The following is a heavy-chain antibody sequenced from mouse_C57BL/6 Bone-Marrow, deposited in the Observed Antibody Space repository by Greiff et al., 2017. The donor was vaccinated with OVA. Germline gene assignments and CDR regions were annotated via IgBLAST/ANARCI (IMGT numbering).Heavy chain of an antibody. V-gene: IGHV5-16*01. Sequence: EVQVVESEGGLVQPGSSMKLSCTASGFTFSDYYMAWVRQVPEKGLEWVANINYDGSSTYYLDSLKSRFIISRDNAKNILYLQMSSLKSEDTATYYCARESPHYFDYWGQGTTLTVSS. CDR1: GFTFSDYY. CDR3: ARESPHYFDY. CDR2: INYDGSST. J-gene: IGHJ2*01.